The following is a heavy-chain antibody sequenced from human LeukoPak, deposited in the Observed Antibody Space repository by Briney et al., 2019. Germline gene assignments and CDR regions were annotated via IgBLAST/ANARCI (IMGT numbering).Heavy chain of an antibody. V-gene: IGHV3-30-3*01. CDR2: ISYDGSNK. CDR1: GFTFSSYA. J-gene: IGHJ3*02. Sequence: GGSLRLSCAASGFTFSSYAMHWVRQAPGKGLEWVAVISYDGSNKYYADSVKGRFTISRDNSKNTLYLQMNSLRAEDTAVYYCARERGRDIAAAAEGAFDIWGQGTMVTVSS. CDR3: ARERGRDIAAAAEGAFDI. D-gene: IGHD6-13*01.